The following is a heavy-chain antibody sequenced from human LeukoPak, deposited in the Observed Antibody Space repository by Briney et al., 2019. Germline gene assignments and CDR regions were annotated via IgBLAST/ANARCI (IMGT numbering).Heavy chain of an antibody. CDR3: ARGRYNWNAIDY. CDR1: GFTFSDYY. V-gene: IGHV3-11*01. J-gene: IGHJ4*02. CDR2: ISSSGSTL. Sequence: GGSLRLSCAASGFTFSDYYMSWIRQAPGKGLEWVSYISSSGSTLYYADSVKGRITIPRDNAKNSLYLQMNSLRAEDTAVYYCARGRYNWNAIDYWGQGTLVTVSS. D-gene: IGHD1-20*01.